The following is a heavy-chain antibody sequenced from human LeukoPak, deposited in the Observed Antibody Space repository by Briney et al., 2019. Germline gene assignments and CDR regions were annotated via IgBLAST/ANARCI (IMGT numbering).Heavy chain of an antibody. D-gene: IGHD3-3*01. V-gene: IGHV1-69*13. J-gene: IGHJ5*02. Sequence: ASVKVSCKASGGTFSSYAISWVRQAPGQGVECMGGIIPIFGTANYEQKFQGRVTSTADESTSTAYMELSSLRSEETAVYYCARATYYDFWSGYDETMGVYTWFDPWGQGTLVTVSS. CDR2: IIPIFGTA. CDR1: GGTFSSYA. CDR3: ARATYYDFWSGYDETMGVYTWFDP.